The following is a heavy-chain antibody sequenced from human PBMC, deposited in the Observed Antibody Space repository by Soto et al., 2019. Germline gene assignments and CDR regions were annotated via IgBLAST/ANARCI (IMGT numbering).Heavy chain of an antibody. Sequence: GGSLRLSCAASGFTVSSNYMSWVRQAPGKGLEWVSVIYSGGSTYYADSVKGRFTISRDKSKNTLYLQMNSLRAEDTAVYYCARARVGYCSSTSCYGDYYYYMDVWGKGTTVTVSS. CDR2: IYSGGST. CDR3: ARARVGYCSSTSCYGDYYYYMDV. D-gene: IGHD2-2*01. J-gene: IGHJ6*03. CDR1: GFTVSSNY. V-gene: IGHV3-66*01.